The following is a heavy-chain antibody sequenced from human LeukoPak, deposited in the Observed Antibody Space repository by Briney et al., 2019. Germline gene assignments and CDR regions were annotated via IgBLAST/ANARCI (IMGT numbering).Heavy chain of an antibody. D-gene: IGHD3-22*01. CDR1: GFTFSSHA. Sequence: PGGSLRLPCAASGFTFSSHAMSWVRQAPGKGLECVSAIIGSGGSTYYADSVKGRFTVSRDNSKNPLFLQMNSLRAEDTAVYYCASHDSSGYYLYRYFDYWGQGTLVTVSS. J-gene: IGHJ4*02. V-gene: IGHV3-23*01. CDR3: ASHDSSGYYLYRYFDY. CDR2: IIGSGGST.